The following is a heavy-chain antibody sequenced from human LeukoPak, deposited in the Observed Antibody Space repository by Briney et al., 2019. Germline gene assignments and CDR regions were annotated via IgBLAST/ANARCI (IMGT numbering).Heavy chain of an antibody. V-gene: IGHV3-13*01. CDR1: RFTLIDYD. J-gene: IGHJ1*01. CDR3: VRELVVGVAEYFQY. Sequence: GGSLRLSCAASRFTLIDYDMHWVRQVIGKGLEWVSAIGIRGDTHYSGSVKGRFTISRENAESSLYLQMNSLRAEDTAVYYCVRELVVGVAEYFQYWGQGTLVTVSS. D-gene: IGHD2-15*01. CDR2: IGIRGDT.